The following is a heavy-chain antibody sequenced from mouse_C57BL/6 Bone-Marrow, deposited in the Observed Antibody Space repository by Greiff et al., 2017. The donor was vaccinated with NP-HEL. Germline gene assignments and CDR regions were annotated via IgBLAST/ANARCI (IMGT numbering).Heavy chain of an antibody. D-gene: IGHD1-1*01. CDR3: ARDYYGRRAMDY. V-gene: IGHV5-12*01. CDR1: GFTFSDYY. J-gene: IGHJ4*01. Sequence: EVNLVESGGGLVQPGGSLKLSCAASGFTFSDYYMYWVRQTPEKRLEWVAYISNGGGSTYYPDTVKGRFTISRDNAKNTLYLQMSRLKSEDTAMYYCARDYYGRRAMDYWGQGTSVTVSS. CDR2: ISNGGGST.